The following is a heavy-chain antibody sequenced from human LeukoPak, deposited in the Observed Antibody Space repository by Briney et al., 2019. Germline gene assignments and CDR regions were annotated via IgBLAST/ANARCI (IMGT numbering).Heavy chain of an antibody. D-gene: IGHD2-8*01. J-gene: IGHJ4*02. CDR3: ARDRYCATVSCSSDY. CDR2: TYYRSKWYN. V-gene: IGHV6-1*01. Sequence: SQTLSLTCAISGDSVSSNSVSWSWLRQSPSRGLEWLGRTYYRSKWYNHYAVSLKSRITINPDTSKNQFSLQLNSVTPEDTAVYYCARDRYCATVSCSSDYWGQGTLVTVSS. CDR1: GDSVSSNSVS.